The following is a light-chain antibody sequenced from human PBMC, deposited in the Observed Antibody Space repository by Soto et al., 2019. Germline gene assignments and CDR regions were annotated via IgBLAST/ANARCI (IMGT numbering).Light chain of an antibody. V-gene: IGKV3-11*01. CDR3: QQRSNWPPYT. J-gene: IGKJ2*01. CDR2: DAS. Sequence: EIVLTQSPATLSLSPGERATLSCRASQSVSSYLAWYQQKPGQAPRLLIYDASNMATGIPARFSGSGSGTDFTLTISSLEPEDFAVYYCQQRSNWPPYTFGQGTTLEIK. CDR1: QSVSSY.